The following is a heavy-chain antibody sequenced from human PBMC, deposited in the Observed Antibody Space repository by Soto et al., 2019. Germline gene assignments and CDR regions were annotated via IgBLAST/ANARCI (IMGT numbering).Heavy chain of an antibody. Sequence: SVKVSCKASGGTFSSYAISWVRQAPGQGLEWMGGIIPIFGTANYAQKFQGRVTITADESTSTAYMELSSLRSEDTAVYYCAREAVAGTSKYYFDYWGQGTLVTVSS. D-gene: IGHD6-19*01. CDR3: AREAVAGTSKYYFDY. CDR2: IIPIFGTA. V-gene: IGHV1-69*13. CDR1: GGTFSSYA. J-gene: IGHJ4*02.